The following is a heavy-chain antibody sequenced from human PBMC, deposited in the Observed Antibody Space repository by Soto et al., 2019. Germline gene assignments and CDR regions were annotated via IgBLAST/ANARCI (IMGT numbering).Heavy chain of an antibody. V-gene: IGHV4-34*02. D-gene: IGHD2-8*02. CDR3: ARGQLVWYGDLTPYHRDMDV. CDR1: GGSFDDFY. Sequence: QVHLQQWGAGLLRPSETLSLTCAFYGGSFDDFYWTWVRQSPGKGLEWVGEISQHGGTNYSPSLASRVSISVDTSKNQFSLHLRSVTAADAGLYYCARGQLVWYGDLTPYHRDMDVWGQGTAVTVSS. CDR2: ISQHGGT. J-gene: IGHJ6*02.